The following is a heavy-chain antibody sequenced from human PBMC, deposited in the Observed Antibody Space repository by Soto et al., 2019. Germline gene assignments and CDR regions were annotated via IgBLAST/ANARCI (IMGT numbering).Heavy chain of an antibody. CDR3: AKVGYYGSGTPVAFDY. V-gene: IGHV3-23*01. D-gene: IGHD3-10*01. CDR2: ISGSGGST. CDR1: GFTFSSYA. J-gene: IGHJ4*02. Sequence: EVQLLESGGGLVQPGGSLVLSCAASGFTFSSYAMSWVRQAPGKGLEWVSSISGSGGSTYYADSVKGRFTISRDNSKNTLYLQMNSLRAEDTAVYYCAKVGYYGSGTPVAFDYWGQGTLVTVSS.